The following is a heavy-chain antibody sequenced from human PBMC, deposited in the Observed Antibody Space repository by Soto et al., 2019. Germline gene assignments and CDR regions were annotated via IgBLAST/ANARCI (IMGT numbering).Heavy chain of an antibody. CDR3: ARLWFGKLPGYLDY. CDR2: IYTSGNS. J-gene: IGHJ4*02. D-gene: IGHD3-10*01. Sequence: QVQLQESGPGLVKPSETLSLTCSVSGGSIRNYYWNWIRQPAGKGLEWIGRIYTSGNSDYNPSLKSRVTMSADTSKNQLSLRLSSVTAADSAVYYCARLWFGKLPGYLDYWGQGIRVTISS. V-gene: IGHV4-4*07. CDR1: GGSIRNYY.